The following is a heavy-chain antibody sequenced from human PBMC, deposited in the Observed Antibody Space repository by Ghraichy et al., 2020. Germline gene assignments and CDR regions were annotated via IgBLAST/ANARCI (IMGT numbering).Heavy chain of an antibody. CDR2: ISNSGGTT. Sequence: GGSLRLSCAASGFTFSSYAMTWVRQAPGRGLEWVSGISNSGGTTYYADSVKGRFTISRDNSKNTLYLQMNSLRAEDTALYYCATRGEVRMRTYYFDYWGQGTLVTVSS. CDR3: ATRGEVRMRTYYFDY. V-gene: IGHV3-23*01. J-gene: IGHJ4*02. D-gene: IGHD1-26*01. CDR1: GFTFSSYA.